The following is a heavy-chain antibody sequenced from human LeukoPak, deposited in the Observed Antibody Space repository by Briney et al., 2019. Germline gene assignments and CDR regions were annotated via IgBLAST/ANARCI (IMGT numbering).Heavy chain of an antibody. J-gene: IGHJ3*02. CDR3: ARVGTYYYGSDYLNDAFDI. D-gene: IGHD3-10*01. V-gene: IGHV4-39*07. CDR1: GGSISTSNYY. Sequence: PSETLSLTCTVSGGSISTSNYYWGWIRQPPGKGLEWIGNIFYSGSTYYSPSLKSRVTISVDTSKNQFSLKLSSVTAADTAVYYCARVGTYYYGSDYLNDAFDIWGQGTMVTVSS. CDR2: IFYSGST.